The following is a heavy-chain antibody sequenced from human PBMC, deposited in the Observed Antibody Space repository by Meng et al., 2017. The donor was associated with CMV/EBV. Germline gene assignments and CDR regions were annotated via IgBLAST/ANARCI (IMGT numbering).Heavy chain of an antibody. J-gene: IGHJ4*02. Sequence: GESLKISCAASGFTFSSYSMNWVRQAPGKGLEWVGRTRNKARGYTTEYAASVKGRFSISRDDSKNSVYLQMNSLKTEDTAVYYCARDGGGYCSGGSCYSAFDYWAQGTLVTVSS. V-gene: IGHV3-72*01. D-gene: IGHD2-15*01. CDR3: ARDGGGYCSGGSCYSAFDY. CDR1: GFTFSSYS. CDR2: TRNKARGYTT.